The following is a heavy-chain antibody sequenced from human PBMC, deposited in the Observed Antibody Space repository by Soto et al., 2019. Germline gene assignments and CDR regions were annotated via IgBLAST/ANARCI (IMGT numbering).Heavy chain of an antibody. CDR3: VTDRLV. CDR1: GFTFTNAW. D-gene: IGHD2-2*01. CDR2: IKSKTDGGTT. Sequence: PGGSLRLSCAASGFTFTNAWMNWVRQAPGKGREWVGRIKSKTDGGTTHYTAPVKGRFIISRDDSKNTRYLQMNSLQTEDTAVYYCVTDRLVWGQGTLVTVSS. V-gene: IGHV3-15*06. J-gene: IGHJ4*02.